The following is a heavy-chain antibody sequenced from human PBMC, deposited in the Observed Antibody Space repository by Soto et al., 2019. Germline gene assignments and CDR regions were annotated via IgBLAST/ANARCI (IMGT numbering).Heavy chain of an antibody. CDR2: ISYDGSNK. CDR3: ARDPSFLTGYYPLNYYYYGMDV. CDR1: GFTFSSYA. Sequence: GGSLRLSCAASGFTFSSYAMHWVRQAPGKGLEWVAVISYDGSNKYYADSVKGRFTISRDNSKNTLYLQMNSLRAEDTAVYYCARDPSFLTGYYPLNYYYYGMDVWGQGTTVTVSS. V-gene: IGHV3-30-3*01. D-gene: IGHD3-9*01. J-gene: IGHJ6*02.